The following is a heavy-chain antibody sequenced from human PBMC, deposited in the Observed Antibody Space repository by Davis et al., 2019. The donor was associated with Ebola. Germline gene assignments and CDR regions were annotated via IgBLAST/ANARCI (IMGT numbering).Heavy chain of an antibody. CDR3: ARDSAGGSGGIDY. Sequence: SLKISCAASGFTFDDYAMHWVRQAPGKGLEWVSGISWNSGSIGYADSVKGRFTISRDNAKNSLYLQMNSLRAEDTAVYYCARDSAGGSGGIDYWGQGTLVTVSS. CDR2: ISWNSGSI. V-gene: IGHV3-9*01. CDR1: GFTFDDYA. D-gene: IGHD6-25*01. J-gene: IGHJ4*02.